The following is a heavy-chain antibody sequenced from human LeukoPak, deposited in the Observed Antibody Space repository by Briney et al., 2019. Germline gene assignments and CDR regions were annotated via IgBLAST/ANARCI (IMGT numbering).Heavy chain of an antibody. CDR3: ARVPSKWIQLSDY. J-gene: IGHJ4*02. Sequence: GESLKISCKASGDMFTTHWIGWVRQMPGKGLEWMGIIYPGDSDTRYSPSFQGQVTISADKSLGTAYLQWSSLKASDTAMYYCARVPSKWIQLSDYWGQGTLVSVSS. V-gene: IGHV5-51*01. CDR2: IYPGDSDT. CDR1: GDMFTTHW. D-gene: IGHD5-18*01.